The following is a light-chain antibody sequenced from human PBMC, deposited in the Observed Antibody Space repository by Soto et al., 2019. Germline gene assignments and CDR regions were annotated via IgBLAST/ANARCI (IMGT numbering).Light chain of an antibody. CDR3: QQVESDPSP. CDR2: AAS. CDR1: QEISNC. V-gene: IGKV1-9*01. Sequence: DIQMTQSPSSLSASVGDRVTITCQASQEISNCFAWYQQKPGKAPKLLIYAASTLQSGVPSRFSGSGSGTDFTLASSSLPPEDFATYFCQQVESDPSPFGGGTEVHI. J-gene: IGKJ4*01.